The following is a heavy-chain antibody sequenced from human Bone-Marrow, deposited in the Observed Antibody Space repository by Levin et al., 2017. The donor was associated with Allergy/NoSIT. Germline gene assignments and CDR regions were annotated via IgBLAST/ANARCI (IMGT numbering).Heavy chain of an antibody. CDR3: ARGAMTTFNY. CDR2: LYFSGTT. Sequence: SETLSLTCSVSGGSITSSSYYWGWIRQPPGKGLEWIGRLYFSGTTDYNPSLKSRATISVDTSKKHFSLKSSSVSAADTAVYYCARGAMTTFNYWGQGTLVTVSS. CDR1: GGSITSSSYY. D-gene: IGHD4-11*01. J-gene: IGHJ4*02. V-gene: IGHV4-39*07.